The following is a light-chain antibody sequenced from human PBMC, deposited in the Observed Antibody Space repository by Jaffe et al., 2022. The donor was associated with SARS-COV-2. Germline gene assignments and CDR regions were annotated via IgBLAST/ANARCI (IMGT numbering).Light chain of an antibody. CDR1: QTISNS. CDR3: QQTYSTPRT. CDR2: AAS. Sequence: DIQMTQSPSSLSASVGDRVTITCRASQTISNSLNWYQQKPGKAPKVLIYAASTLQSGVPSRFSGSGSGTDFTLTISSLQPEDFATYYCQQTYSTPRTFGQGTKVEIK. J-gene: IGKJ1*01. V-gene: IGKV1-39*01.